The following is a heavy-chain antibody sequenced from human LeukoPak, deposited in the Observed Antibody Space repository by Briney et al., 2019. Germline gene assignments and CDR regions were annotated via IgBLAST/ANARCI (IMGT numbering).Heavy chain of an antibody. CDR1: GVSFNAYY. CDR3: ARIRCGHTGDICYNH. Sequence: SETLSLTCTVSGVSFNAYYWSWIRQSPGKGLEWIGEVSPGGYIKYNPSLKSRVTISVDTSESQLSLRLSSVTAADTAMHYCARIRCGHTGDICYNHWAQGTLVTVSS. D-gene: IGHD2-8*02. CDR2: VSPGGYI. J-gene: IGHJ5*02. V-gene: IGHV4-34*01.